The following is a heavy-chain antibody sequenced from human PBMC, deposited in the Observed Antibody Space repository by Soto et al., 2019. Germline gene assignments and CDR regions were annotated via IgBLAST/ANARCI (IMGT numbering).Heavy chain of an antibody. CDR1: GGTFSSYA. CDR2: IIPIFGTA. CDR3: ARNLVVLARGYYYYGMDV. V-gene: IGHV1-69*13. J-gene: IGHJ6*02. Sequence: ASVKVSCKASGGTFSSYAISWVRQAPGQGLEWMGGIIPIFGTANYAQKFQGRVTITADESTSTAYMELSSLRSEDTAVYYCARNLVVLARGYYYYGMDVWGQGTTVTVSS. D-gene: IGHD2-15*01.